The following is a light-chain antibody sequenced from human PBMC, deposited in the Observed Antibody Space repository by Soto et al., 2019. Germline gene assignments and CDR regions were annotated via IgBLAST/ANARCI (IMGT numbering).Light chain of an antibody. CDR2: FGS. CDR1: QSISTY. V-gene: IGKV1-39*01. J-gene: IGKJ4*01. Sequence: DVQMTQSPSSLSASVGDRVTITCRASQSISTYLEWFQHKPGKAPKLLISFGSNLQSGVPSRFTGSGSGTDFHLTISSLQPKDLATYYCLHTYSGPRTFGGGTRVEI. CDR3: LHTYSGPRT.